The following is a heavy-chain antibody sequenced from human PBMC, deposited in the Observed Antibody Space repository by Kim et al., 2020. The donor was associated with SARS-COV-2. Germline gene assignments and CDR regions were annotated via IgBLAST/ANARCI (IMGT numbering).Heavy chain of an antibody. D-gene: IGHD6-6*01. Sequence: SETLSLTCAVYGGSFSGYYWSWIRQPPGKGLEWIGEINHSGSTNYNPSLKSRVTISVDTSKNQFSLKLSSVTAADTAVYYCASHTNYSSSSGSRYFDSWG. J-gene: IGHJ4*03. CDR2: INHSGST. CDR1: GGSFSGYY. CDR3: ASHTNYSSSSGSRYFDS. V-gene: IGHV4-34*01.